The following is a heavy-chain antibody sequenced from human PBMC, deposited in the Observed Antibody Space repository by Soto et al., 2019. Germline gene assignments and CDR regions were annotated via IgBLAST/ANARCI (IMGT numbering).Heavy chain of an antibody. CDR3: AREMGTTVTTGYGMDV. Sequence: QVRLVQSGAEVKKPGASVKVSCKASGYTFTSYGISWVRQAPGQGLEWMGWISAYNGNTNYAQKLQGRVTMTTDTSTSTAYMELRCLRSDDTAVYYCAREMGTTVTTGYGMDVWGQGTTVTVPS. J-gene: IGHJ6*02. CDR2: ISAYNGNT. D-gene: IGHD4-17*01. CDR1: GYTFTSYG. V-gene: IGHV1-18*01.